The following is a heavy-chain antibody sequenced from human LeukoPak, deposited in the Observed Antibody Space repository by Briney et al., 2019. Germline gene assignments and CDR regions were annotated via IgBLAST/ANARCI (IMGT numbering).Heavy chain of an antibody. D-gene: IGHD2-2*01. CDR2: LCSGGNT. CDR1: GLTVSSNY. V-gene: IGHV3-53*01. J-gene: IGHJ4*02. Sequence: GGSLTLSCAASGLTVSSNYMSWARPPPGKGLEWVSFLCSGGNTYYPDSVKGRLNMSRDKLKNTLYLQVNRLRAADTPVSDCERDPPVCPTSCLDYWGQGTLVTVSS. CDR3: ERDPPVCPTSCLDY.